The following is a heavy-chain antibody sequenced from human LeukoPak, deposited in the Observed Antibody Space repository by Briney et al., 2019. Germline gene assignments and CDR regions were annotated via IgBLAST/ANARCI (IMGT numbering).Heavy chain of an antibody. CDR3: ARDREWELLPFDY. CDR2: ISPYNGNT. CDR1: GYTFTSYG. J-gene: IGHJ4*02. Sequence: ASVNVSCKASGYTFTSYGMSWVRQAPGQGLEWMGWISPYNGNTNYAQKLQGRVTMTTDTSTRTAYMELRSLRADDTAVYYCARDREWELLPFDYWGQGTLVTVSS. D-gene: IGHD1-26*01. V-gene: IGHV1-18*01.